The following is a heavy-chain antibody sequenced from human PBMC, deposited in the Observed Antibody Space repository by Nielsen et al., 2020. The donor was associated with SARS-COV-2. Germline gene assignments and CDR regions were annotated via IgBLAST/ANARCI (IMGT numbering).Heavy chain of an antibody. V-gene: IGHV3-48*02. CDR3: ASARYSSSWRPDWFDP. CDR2: ISSSSSTI. Sequence: GESLKISCAASGFTFSSYNMNWVRQAPGKGLEWVSYISSSSSTIYYADSVKGRFTISRDNAKNSLYLQMNSLRDEDTAVYYCASARYSSSWRPDWFDPWGQGTLVTVSS. CDR1: GFTFSSYN. D-gene: IGHD6-13*01. J-gene: IGHJ5*02.